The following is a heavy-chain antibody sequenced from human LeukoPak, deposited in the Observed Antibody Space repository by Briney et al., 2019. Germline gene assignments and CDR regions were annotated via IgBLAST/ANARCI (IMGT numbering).Heavy chain of an antibody. CDR1: GFTFGDYA. CDR3: TREEDIVLMVYGPDY. CDR2: IRSKAYGGTT. Sequence: GGSLRLSCTASGFTFGDYAMSWFRQAPGKGLEWVGFIRSKAYGGTTEYAASVKGRFTISRDDSKSIAYLQMNSLKTEDTAVYYCTREEDIVLMVYGPDYWGQGTLVTVSS. V-gene: IGHV3-49*03. J-gene: IGHJ4*02. D-gene: IGHD2-8*01.